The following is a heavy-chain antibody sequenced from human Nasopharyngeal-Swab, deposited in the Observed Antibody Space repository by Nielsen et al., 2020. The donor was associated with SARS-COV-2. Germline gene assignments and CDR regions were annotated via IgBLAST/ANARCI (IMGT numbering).Heavy chain of an antibody. CDR1: GGSISSGSYY. CDR2: IYTSGST. Sequence: SETLSLTCTVSGGSISSGSYYWSWIRQPAGKGLEWIGRIYTSGSTNYNPSLKSRVTISVDTSKNQFSLKLSPVTAADTAVYYCARSGGGYFDYWGQGTLVTVSS. V-gene: IGHV4-61*02. J-gene: IGHJ4*02. D-gene: IGHD3-16*01. CDR3: ARSGGGYFDY.